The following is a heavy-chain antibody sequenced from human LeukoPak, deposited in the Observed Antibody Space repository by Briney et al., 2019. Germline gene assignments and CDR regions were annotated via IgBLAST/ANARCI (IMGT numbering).Heavy chain of an antibody. D-gene: IGHD3-10*01. CDR3: ATSPGVYGSGSYYNAYFDY. CDR2: ISGSGGST. Sequence: PGGSLRLSCAASGFTFSSYAMSWVRQAPGKGLEWVSAISGSGGSTYYADSVKGRFTISRDNSKNTLYLQMNSLRAEGTAVYYRATSPGVYGSGSYYNAYFDYWGQGTLVTVSS. J-gene: IGHJ4*02. CDR1: GFTFSSYA. V-gene: IGHV3-23*01.